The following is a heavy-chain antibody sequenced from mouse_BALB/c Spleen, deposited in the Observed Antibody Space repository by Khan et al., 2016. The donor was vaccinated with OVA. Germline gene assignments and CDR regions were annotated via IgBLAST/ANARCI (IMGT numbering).Heavy chain of an antibody. Sequence: QMQLEESGPGLVQPSQSLSITCTVSGFSLTTYGVHWVRQSPGKGLEWLGVIWSGGSTDYNAAFISRLSISKDNSKSQVFFKMNSLQANDTAIYYCARNYDYDEGLAYWGQGTLVTVS. CDR3: ARNYDYDEGLAY. CDR1: GFSLTTYG. J-gene: IGHJ3*01. D-gene: IGHD2-4*01. CDR2: IWSGGST. V-gene: IGHV2-2*02.